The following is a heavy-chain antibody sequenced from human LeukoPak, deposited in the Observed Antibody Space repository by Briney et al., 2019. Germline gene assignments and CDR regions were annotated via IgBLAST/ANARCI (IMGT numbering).Heavy chain of an antibody. Sequence: ASVKVSCKASGYTFTGYYMHWVRQAPGQGLEWMGWINPNSGGTNYAQKFQDRVTITADEPTSTAYMELSSLRSDDTAIYYCASGYDWGLYWGQGTLVTVSS. J-gene: IGHJ4*02. D-gene: IGHD5-12*01. CDR1: GYTFTGYY. CDR2: INPNSGGT. CDR3: ASGYDWGLY. V-gene: IGHV1-2*02.